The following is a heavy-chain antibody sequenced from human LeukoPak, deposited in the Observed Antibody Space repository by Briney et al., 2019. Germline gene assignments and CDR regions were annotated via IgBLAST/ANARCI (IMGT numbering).Heavy chain of an antibody. CDR1: GGSISSSSYY. CDR3: ARYLTVAGYDAFDI. J-gene: IGHJ3*02. Sequence: SETLSLTCTVSGGSISSSSYYWGWIRQPPGKGLEWIGSIYYSGSTYYNPSLKSRVTISINTAKNQFSLKLSSLTAADTAVYYCARYLTVAGYDAFDIWGQGTMVTVSS. V-gene: IGHV4-39*07. CDR2: IYYSGST. D-gene: IGHD6-19*01.